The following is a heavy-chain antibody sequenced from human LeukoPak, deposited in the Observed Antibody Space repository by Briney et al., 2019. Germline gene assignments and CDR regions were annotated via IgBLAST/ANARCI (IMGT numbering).Heavy chain of an antibody. D-gene: IGHD3-9*01. J-gene: IGHJ4*02. CDR1: GGTFSSYA. V-gene: IGHV1-69*04. CDR2: IIPILGIA. Sequence: ASVKVSCKASGGTFSSYAISWVRQAPGQGLEWMGRIIPILGIANYAQKFQGRVTITADKSTTTAYMELSSLRSEDTAVYYCARDPRDYDILTGYYTYYFDYWGQGTLVTVSS. CDR3: ARDPRDYDILTGYYTYYFDY.